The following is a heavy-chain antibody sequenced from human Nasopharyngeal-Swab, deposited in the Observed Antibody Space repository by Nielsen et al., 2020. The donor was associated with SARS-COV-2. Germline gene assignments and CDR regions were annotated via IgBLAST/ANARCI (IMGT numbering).Heavy chain of an antibody. J-gene: IGHJ2*01. D-gene: IGHD4-23*01. V-gene: IGHV3-9*01. CDR3: ANGGGNSGWYFDL. Sequence: SSAASGFTFDDYAMHWVRQAPGKGLEWVSGISWNSGSIGYADSVKGRFTISRDNAKNSLYLQMNSLRAEDTALYYCANGGGNSGWYFDLWGRGTLVTVSS. CDR2: ISWNSGSI. CDR1: GFTFDDYA.